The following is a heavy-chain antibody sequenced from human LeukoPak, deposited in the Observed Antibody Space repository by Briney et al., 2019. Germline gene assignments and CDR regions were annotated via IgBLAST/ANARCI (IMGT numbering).Heavy chain of an antibody. V-gene: IGHV3-7*01. J-gene: IGHJ4*02. Sequence: GGSLRLSRAASGLLFRRDWMSWVRQAPGKGLEWVANIKEDGSEKYYVESMKGRFTISRDNVKNSLYLQINSLRAEDTAVYYCARDSFETDIDYWGQGTLVTVSS. CDR1: GLLFRRDW. D-gene: IGHD1-14*01. CDR2: IKEDGSEK. CDR3: ARDSFETDIDY.